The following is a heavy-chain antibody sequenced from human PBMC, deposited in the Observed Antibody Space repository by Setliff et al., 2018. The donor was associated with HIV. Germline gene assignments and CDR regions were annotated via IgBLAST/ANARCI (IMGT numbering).Heavy chain of an antibody. CDR2: IIPAFGTA. J-gene: IGHJ4*02. Sequence: SVKVSCKTSGGTFSSYAVSWVRQAPGQGLEWMGGIIPAFGTANYAQKFQGRVTITTDESTSTAYMELSGLRSEDTAVYYCAKELSYCSGGSCYFDSWGQGTLVTVSS. D-gene: IGHD2-15*01. CDR3: AKELSYCSGGSCYFDS. V-gene: IGHV1-69*05. CDR1: GGTFSSYA.